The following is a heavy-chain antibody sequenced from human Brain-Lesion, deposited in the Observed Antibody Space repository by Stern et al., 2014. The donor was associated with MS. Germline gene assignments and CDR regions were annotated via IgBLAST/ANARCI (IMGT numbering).Heavy chain of an antibody. CDR3: ARHDSVPRPSQLYSARDRGPGYFDY. Sequence: VQLVESGPGLVKPSETLSLTCTASGGPISSSTYYWVRLRPPPGKGLEWIGNTYYSGFTYYNPSLKSRVAISVDMSKNQFSLKLSSVTAADTAIYYCARHDSVPRPSQLYSARDRGPGYFDYWGQGTLVTVSS. CDR2: TYYSGFT. CDR1: GGPISSSTYY. D-gene: IGHD1-26*01. V-gene: IGHV4-39*01. J-gene: IGHJ4*03.